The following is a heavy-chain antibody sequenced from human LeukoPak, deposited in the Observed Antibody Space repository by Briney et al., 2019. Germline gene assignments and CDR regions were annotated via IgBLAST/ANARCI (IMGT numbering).Heavy chain of an antibody. CDR1: GFTFSTYA. D-gene: IGHD2-2*01. CDR2: ISGSGGST. Sequence: PGGSLRLSCAASGFTFSTYAMSWVRQAPGKGLEWVSAISGSGGSTYYADSVKGRFTISRDNSKNTLYLQMNSLRAEDTAVYYCAKDGGFIVVVSAASFDPWGQGTLVTVSS. V-gene: IGHV3-23*01. J-gene: IGHJ5*02. CDR3: AKDGGFIVVVSAASFDP.